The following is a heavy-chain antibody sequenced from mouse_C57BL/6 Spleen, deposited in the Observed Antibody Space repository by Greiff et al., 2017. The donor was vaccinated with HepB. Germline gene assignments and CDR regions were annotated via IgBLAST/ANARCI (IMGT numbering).Heavy chain of an antibody. CDR2: IDPSDSET. J-gene: IGHJ2*01. CDR1: GYTFTSYW. D-gene: IGHD3-2*02. V-gene: IGHV1-52*01. Sequence: QVHVKQPGAELVRPGSSVKLSCKASGYTFTSYWMHWVKQRPIQGLEWIGNIDPSDSETHYNQKFKDKATLTVDKSSSTAYMQLSSLTSEDSAVYYCATLGSSGHTFYWGQGTTLTVSS. CDR3: ATLGSSGHTFY.